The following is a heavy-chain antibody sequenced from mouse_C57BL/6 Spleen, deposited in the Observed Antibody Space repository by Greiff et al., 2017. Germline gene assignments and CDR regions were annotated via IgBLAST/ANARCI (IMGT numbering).Heavy chain of an antibody. Sequence: QVQLQQSGAELAKPGASVQLSCKASGYTFTSYWMHWVKQRPGQGLEWIGYINPSSGYTKYNQKFKDKATLTAAKSSSTAYMQLSSLTYEDSAVYYCARGDGKDAMEYWGQGTSVTVSS. V-gene: IGHV1-7*01. CDR3: ARGDGKDAMEY. D-gene: IGHD2-1*01. CDR1: GYTFTSYW. CDR2: INPSSGYT. J-gene: IGHJ4*01.